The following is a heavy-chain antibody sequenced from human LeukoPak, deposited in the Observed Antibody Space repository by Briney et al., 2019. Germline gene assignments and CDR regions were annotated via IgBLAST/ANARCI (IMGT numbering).Heavy chain of an antibody. J-gene: IGHJ2*01. D-gene: IGHD6-13*01. Sequence: GGSLRLSCAASGFTLSGYAMSWVRQTPGKGLEWVSAISDSGASTFYADSVKGRFTISRDNSKNTLYLQMNSLRAEDTAVYYCAKDPIAAAGTLRWYFDLWGRGSLVTVSS. CDR1: GFTLSGYA. CDR3: AKDPIAAAGTLRWYFDL. V-gene: IGHV3-23*01. CDR2: ISDSGAST.